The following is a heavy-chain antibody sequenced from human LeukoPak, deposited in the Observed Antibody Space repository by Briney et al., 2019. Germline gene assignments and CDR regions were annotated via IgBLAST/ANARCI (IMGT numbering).Heavy chain of an antibody. Sequence: GGSLRLSCAASGFTFSIFWMHWVRQAPGKGLVWVSRISTDGSSTSYADSVKGRFTISRDNAKNTLYLQMNSLRAEDTAVYYCAKDREGSSWYRDAFDIWGQGTMVTVSS. CDR1: GFTFSIFW. CDR3: AKDREGSSWYRDAFDI. CDR2: ISTDGSST. V-gene: IGHV3-74*01. J-gene: IGHJ3*02. D-gene: IGHD6-13*01.